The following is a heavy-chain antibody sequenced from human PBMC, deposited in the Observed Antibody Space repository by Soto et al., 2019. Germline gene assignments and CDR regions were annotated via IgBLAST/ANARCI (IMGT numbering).Heavy chain of an antibody. Sequence: SETLSLTCTVSGGSISSGNYYCSCIRQPPGKGLEWIGFISYSGSTYYSLSLKSRVTISVDTSKNQFSLNLSFVTAADTAVYYCATMGTPATGLYYFDYWGQGTLVTVSS. CDR1: GGSISSGNYY. D-gene: IGHD5-18*01. CDR3: ATMGTPATGLYYFDY. J-gene: IGHJ4*02. V-gene: IGHV4-30-4*01. CDR2: ISYSGST.